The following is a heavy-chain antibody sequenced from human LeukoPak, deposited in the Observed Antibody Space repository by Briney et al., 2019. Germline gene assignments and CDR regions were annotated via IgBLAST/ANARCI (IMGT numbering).Heavy chain of an antibody. J-gene: IGHJ4*02. CDR2: INAGNGNT. Sequence: ASAKVSCKASGYTFTSYAMHWVRQAPGQRLEWMGWINAGNGNTKYSQKFQGRVTITRDTSASTAYMELSSLRSEDTAVYYCARGDRTVVVPAAIQNYWGQGTLVTVSS. CDR1: GYTFTSYA. D-gene: IGHD2-2*01. V-gene: IGHV1-3*01. CDR3: ARGDRTVVVPAAIQNY.